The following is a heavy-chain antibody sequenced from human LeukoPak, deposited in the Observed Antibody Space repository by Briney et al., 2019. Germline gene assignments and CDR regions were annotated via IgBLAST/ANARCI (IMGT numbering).Heavy chain of an antibody. Sequence: GASVKVSCKASGGTFSSYAISWVRQAPGQGLEWMGWINPDSGGSNYAQKFQGRVTMTRDTSISTAYMELSRLRSDDTAIFYCARAFSGTYHIDYWGQGTLVTVSS. J-gene: IGHJ4*02. D-gene: IGHD1-26*01. CDR2: INPDSGGS. CDR1: GGTFSSYA. V-gene: IGHV1-2*02. CDR3: ARAFSGTYHIDY.